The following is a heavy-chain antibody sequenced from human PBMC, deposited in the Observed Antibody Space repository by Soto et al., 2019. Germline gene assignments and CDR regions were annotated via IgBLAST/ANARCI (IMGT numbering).Heavy chain of an antibody. Sequence: SQTLTVTCAMSGGSISCITSAWGWIRQSPSRGLEWLGRTYYRSKWNSNYAVSVKGRVTINPDKSKNQFSLQLNSVTPEDTAVYYCARDEGGPWGQGTLVTVSS. J-gene: IGHJ4*02. V-gene: IGHV6-1*01. CDR3: ARDEGGP. CDR2: TYYRSKWNS. CDR1: GGSISCITSA.